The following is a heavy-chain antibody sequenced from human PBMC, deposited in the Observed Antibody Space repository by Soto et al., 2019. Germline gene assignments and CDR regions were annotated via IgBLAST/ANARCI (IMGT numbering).Heavy chain of an antibody. J-gene: IGHJ3*02. CDR3: SSQDGKGSYGPAGALDI. Sequence: GESLKISCKGSGYSFTSYWIGWVRQMPGKGVEWMGIIYPGDSDTRYSPSFQGQVTISADKPISTAYVQWSCLKAADTAMYYCSSQDGKGSYGPAGALDIWGQGTMVTVSS. V-gene: IGHV5-51*01. CDR1: GYSFTSYW. D-gene: IGHD1-26*01. CDR2: IYPGDSDT.